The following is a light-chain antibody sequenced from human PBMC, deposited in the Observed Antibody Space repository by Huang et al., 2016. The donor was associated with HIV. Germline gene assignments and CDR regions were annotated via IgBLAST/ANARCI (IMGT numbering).Light chain of an antibody. CDR1: HSLIHRF. Sequence: EVLLTQSPGTVASSPGERVTVSCRTSHSLIHRFIAWYQQRPGQAPRLLVYAASTRVSGIPDRFSGSGSGTDFTLTINRLEPSDFAVYYCHQYGTSPYTFGQGTNLDVK. CDR2: AAS. CDR3: HQYGTSPYT. V-gene: IGKV3-20*01. J-gene: IGKJ2*01.